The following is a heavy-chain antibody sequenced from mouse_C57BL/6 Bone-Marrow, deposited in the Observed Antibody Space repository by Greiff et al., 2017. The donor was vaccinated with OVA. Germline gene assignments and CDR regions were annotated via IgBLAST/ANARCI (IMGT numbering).Heavy chain of an antibody. V-gene: IGHV14-4*01. CDR3: TTWSFAY. CDR1: GFNIKDDY. D-gene: IGHD1-1*02. Sequence: EVQLQQSGAVLVRPGASVKLSCTASGFNIKDDYMHWVKQRPEQGLEWIGWIDPENGDTEYASKFQGKATITADTSSNTAYLQLSSLTSEDTAVYYCTTWSFAYWGQGTLVTVSA. CDR2: IDPENGDT. J-gene: IGHJ3*01.